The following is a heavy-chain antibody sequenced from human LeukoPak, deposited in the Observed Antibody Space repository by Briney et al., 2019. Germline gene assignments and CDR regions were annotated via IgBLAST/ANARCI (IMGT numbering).Heavy chain of an antibody. CDR2: IIPIFGTA. V-gene: IGHV1-69*05. CDR3: ARERDIAVAGIYYFDY. Sequence: SVKVSCKASGGTFSSYAISWVRQAPGQGLEWMGRIIPIFGTANYAQKFQGRVTITTDESTSTAYMELSSLRSEDTAVYYWARERDIAVAGIYYFDYWGQGTLVTVSS. CDR1: GGTFSSYA. J-gene: IGHJ4*02. D-gene: IGHD6-19*01.